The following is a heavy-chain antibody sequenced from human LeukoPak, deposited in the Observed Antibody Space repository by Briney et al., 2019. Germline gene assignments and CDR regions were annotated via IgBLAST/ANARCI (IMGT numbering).Heavy chain of an antibody. CDR2: ISAYNGNT. CDR1: GYTCTSYG. CDR3: ARMEEYCSSTSCYDNWFDP. V-gene: IGHV1-18*04. J-gene: IGHJ5*02. Sequence: GASVKVSCKASGYTCTSYGISWVRQAPGQGLEWMGWISAYNGNTNYAQKLQGRVTMTTDTSTSTAYMELRSLRSDDTAVYYCARMEEYCSSTSCYDNWFDPWGQGTLVTVSS. D-gene: IGHD2-2*01.